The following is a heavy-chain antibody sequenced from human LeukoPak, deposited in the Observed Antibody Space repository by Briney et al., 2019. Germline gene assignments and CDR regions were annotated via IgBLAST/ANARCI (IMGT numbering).Heavy chain of an antibody. J-gene: IGHJ4*02. CDR2: ISSSSSYI. D-gene: IGHD3-16*02. CDR3: ARGRIGDDYIWGSYRPLADY. CDR1: GFTFSSYS. V-gene: IGHV3-21*01. Sequence: PGGSLRLSCAASGFTFSSYSMNWVRQAPGKGLEWVSSISSSSSYIYYADSVKGRFTISRDNAKNSLYLQMNSLRAEDTAVYYCARGRIGDDYIWGSYRPLADYWGQGTLVTVSS.